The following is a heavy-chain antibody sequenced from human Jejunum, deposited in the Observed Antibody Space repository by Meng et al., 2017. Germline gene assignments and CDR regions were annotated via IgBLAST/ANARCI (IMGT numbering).Heavy chain of an antibody. J-gene: IGHJ4*01. CDR1: GFSFRDVW. V-gene: IGHV3-15*01. D-gene: IGHD3-16*02. CDR2: VKSKTDGGTT. Sequence: GESLKISCAVSGFSFRDVWMSWVRQAPGKGLEWVGRVKSKTDGGTTDYAAPVRGRSIISRDDSRNTLYLQMNGLKAEDTAVYYCTTDLEQLTFGGVIDQFGYWGQGSLVTVSS. CDR3: TTDLEQLTFGGVIDQFGY.